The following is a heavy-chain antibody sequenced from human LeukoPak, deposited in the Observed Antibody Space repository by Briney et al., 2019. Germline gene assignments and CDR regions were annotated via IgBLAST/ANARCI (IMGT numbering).Heavy chain of an antibody. Sequence: PGGSLRLSCAASGFTFDDYGMTWVRQAPGKGLEWVSGINWNGRSTGYADSVKGRFTISRDNSKNTLYLQMNSLRAEDAAVYFCAEAPVTSCRGAYCYPFDSWGQGTLVTVSS. D-gene: IGHD2-21*01. CDR2: INWNGRST. J-gene: IGHJ4*02. CDR1: GFTFDDYG. CDR3: AEAPVTSCRGAYCYPFDS. V-gene: IGHV3-20*04.